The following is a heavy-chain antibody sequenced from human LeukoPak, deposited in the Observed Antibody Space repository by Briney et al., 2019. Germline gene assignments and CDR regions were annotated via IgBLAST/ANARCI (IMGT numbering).Heavy chain of an antibody. V-gene: IGHV3-48*01. D-gene: IGHD6-13*01. CDR2: ISSSSSTI. J-gene: IGHJ4*02. Sequence: GGSLRLSCAASGFTFSSYSMNWVRQAPGKGLEWVSYISSSSSTIYYADSVKGRFTISRDNAKNSLYLQMNSLRAEDTAVYYCARVYTTSSSWYGDFDYWGQGTLVTVSS. CDR3: ARVYTTSSSWYGDFDY. CDR1: GFTFSSYS.